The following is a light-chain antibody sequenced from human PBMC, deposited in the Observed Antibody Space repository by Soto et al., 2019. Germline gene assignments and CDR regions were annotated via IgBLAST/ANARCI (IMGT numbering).Light chain of an antibody. CDR1: QSISSY. Sequence: DIQMTQSPSSLSSCVGDIVTITCRASQSISSYLNWYQQKPGKAPKLLIYSASTLQSGVPSRFSGSGSGTDFTLTITSLQPEDFGTYYCHQTYSTPQTFGQGTKVDIK. J-gene: IGKJ1*01. V-gene: IGKV1-39*01. CDR2: SAS. CDR3: HQTYSTPQT.